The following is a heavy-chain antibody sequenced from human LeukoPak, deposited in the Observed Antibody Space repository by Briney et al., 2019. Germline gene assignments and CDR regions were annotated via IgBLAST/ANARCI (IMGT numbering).Heavy chain of an antibody. Sequence: GGSLRLSCAASGLTVSSNYMSWVRQAPGKGLEWVSVIYSGGSTYYADSVKGRFTISRDNSKSTLYLQMNSLRAGDTATFYCAKDNYYGSSAVIDYWGQGTLVTVSS. V-gene: IGHV3-53*05. J-gene: IGHJ4*02. D-gene: IGHD3-22*01. CDR2: IYSGGST. CDR3: AKDNYYGSSAVIDY. CDR1: GLTVSSNY.